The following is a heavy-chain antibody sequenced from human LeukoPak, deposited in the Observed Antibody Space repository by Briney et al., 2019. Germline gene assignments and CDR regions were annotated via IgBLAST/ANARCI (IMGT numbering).Heavy chain of an antibody. V-gene: IGHV1-69*13. CDR2: TIPLFGTA. J-gene: IGHJ4*02. CDR1: GGTVSRYA. CDR3: AKAGGTIVVVVAATAGHFGY. Sequence: SVKVSCKASGGTVSRYAISWVRQAPGQGLEWMGGTIPLFGTANYAQKFQGRVTITADESTSTAYMELSSLRAEDTAVYYCAKAGGTIVVVVAATAGHFGYWGQGTLVTVSS. D-gene: IGHD2-15*01.